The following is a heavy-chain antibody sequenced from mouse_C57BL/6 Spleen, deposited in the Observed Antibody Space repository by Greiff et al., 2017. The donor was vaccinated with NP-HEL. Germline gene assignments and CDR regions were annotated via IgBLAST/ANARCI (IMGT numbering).Heavy chain of an antibody. J-gene: IGHJ4*01. D-gene: IGHD1-1*01. Sequence: EVMLVESGGGLVKPGGSLKLSCAASGFTFSDYGMHWVRQAPEKGLEWVAYISSGSSTIYYADTVKGRFTISRDNAKNTLFLQMTSLRSEDTAMYYCARGLRNYYYAMDYWGQGTSVTVSS. CDR2: ISSGSSTI. V-gene: IGHV5-17*01. CDR1: GFTFSDYG. CDR3: ARGLRNYYYAMDY.